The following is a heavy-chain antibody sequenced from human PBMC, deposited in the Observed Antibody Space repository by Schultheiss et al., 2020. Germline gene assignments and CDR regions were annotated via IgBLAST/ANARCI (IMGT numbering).Heavy chain of an antibody. D-gene: IGHD3-16*02. CDR2: IYYSGST. Sequence: SETLSLTCTVSGGSISSYYWSWIRQPPGKGLEWIGYIYYSGSTNYNPSLKSRVTISVDTSKNQFSLKLSSVTAADTAVYYCARLTPDYYDYIWGSYRIPGGYFDYWGQGTLVTVSS. J-gene: IGHJ4*02. V-gene: IGHV4-59*01. CDR1: GGSISSYY. CDR3: ARLTPDYYDYIWGSYRIPGGYFDY.